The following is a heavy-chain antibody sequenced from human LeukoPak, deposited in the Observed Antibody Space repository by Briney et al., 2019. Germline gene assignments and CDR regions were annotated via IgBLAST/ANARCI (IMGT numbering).Heavy chain of an antibody. CDR1: GFTLSTYT. J-gene: IGHJ3*02. V-gene: IGHV3-21*01. CDR2: ISSSSSYI. CDR3: ARDNDAFDI. Sequence: GGSLRLSCAASGFTLSTYTMNWVRQAPGKGLEWVSSISSSSSYIYYADSVKGRFTISRDDAKNSLSLQMNSLRAEDTAVYYCARDNDAFDIWGQGTMVTVSS.